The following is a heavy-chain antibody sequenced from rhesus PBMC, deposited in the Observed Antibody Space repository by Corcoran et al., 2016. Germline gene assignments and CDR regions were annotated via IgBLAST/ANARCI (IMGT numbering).Heavy chain of an antibody. V-gene: IGHV3S5*01. CDR1: GFTFSSYG. CDR2: YIINGGGST. Sequence: EVQLVESGGGLVQPGGSLRLSCAASGFTFSSYGMSWVRQAPGKGLEWVSYIINGGGSTYYADSVKGRFTISRDNSKNTLSLQMNSLRAEDTAVYYCAKDPNLRYPSYYFDYWGQGVLVTVSS. CDR3: AKDPNLRYPSYYFDY. D-gene: IGHD4-29*01. J-gene: IGHJ4*01.